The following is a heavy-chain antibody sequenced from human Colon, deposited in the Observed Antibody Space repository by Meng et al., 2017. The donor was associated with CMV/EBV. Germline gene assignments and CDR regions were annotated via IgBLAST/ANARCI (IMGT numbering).Heavy chain of an antibody. CDR2: IYASGYYA. CDR1: VFRITDDA. V-gene: IGHV3-23*01. D-gene: IGHD5-24*01. J-gene: IGHJ4*02. Sequence: SCASAVFRITDDAVNWVRQAPRTSLEWVSVIYASGYYAFYAVSGEDRFTIGRDISKNTVYLQTNSLRAEGTAVYFCAKAPTRRYHFDSWGQGSLVTVSS. CDR3: AKAPTRRYHFDS.